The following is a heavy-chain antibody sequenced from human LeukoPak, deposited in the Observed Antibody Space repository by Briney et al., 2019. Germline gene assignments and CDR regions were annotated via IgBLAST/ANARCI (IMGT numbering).Heavy chain of an antibody. CDR2: INHSGST. Sequence: SETLSLTCAVYGGSFSGYYWSWIRQPPGKGLEWIGEINHSGSTNYNPSLKSRVTISVDTSKNQFSLKLSSVTAADTAVYYCARRGRGYSYGYSLSTRSTYFDYWGQGTLVTVSS. J-gene: IGHJ4*02. CDR1: GGSFSGYY. CDR3: ARRGRGYSYGYSLSTRSTYFDY. D-gene: IGHD5-18*01. V-gene: IGHV4-34*01.